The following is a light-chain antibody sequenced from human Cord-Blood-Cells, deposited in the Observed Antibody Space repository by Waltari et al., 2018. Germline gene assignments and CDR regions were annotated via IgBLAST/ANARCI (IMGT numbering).Light chain of an antibody. CDR1: QSLSSSY. CDR2: GAS. CDR3: QQYGSSPS. Sequence: IVLTQSPGTLSLSPGESATLSCRASQSLSSSYLAWYQQQPGQAPRLLIYGASSRATAIPDRFSGSGSGTDFTLTISRLEPEDFAVYYCQQYGSSPSFGQGTKLEIK. J-gene: IGKJ2*03. V-gene: IGKV3-20*01.